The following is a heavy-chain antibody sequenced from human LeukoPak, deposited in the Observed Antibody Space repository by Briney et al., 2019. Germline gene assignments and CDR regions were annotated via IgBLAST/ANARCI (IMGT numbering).Heavy chain of an antibody. CDR1: KFTFSSYS. Sequence: GGSLRLSCAASKFTFSSYSMNWVRQAPGKGLEWVSSINSYSSYIYYADSVKGRFTTSRDNSKNTLYLQMNSLRAEDTAVYYCAKPKELLWFGELLYWFDPWGQGTLVTVSS. CDR2: INSYSSYI. CDR3: AKPKELLWFGELLYWFDP. J-gene: IGHJ5*02. V-gene: IGHV3-21*01. D-gene: IGHD3-10*01.